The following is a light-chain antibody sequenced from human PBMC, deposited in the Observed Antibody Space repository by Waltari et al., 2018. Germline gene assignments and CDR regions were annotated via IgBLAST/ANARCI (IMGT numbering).Light chain of an antibody. CDR1: SSNVGGYGY. CDR2: EVT. Sequence: QSALTQPASVPGSPGQSITTSCTGTSSNVGGYGYVSWYQQHPGNAPKLLIYEVTNRPSGVSDRFSGSKSGNTASLTISGLQAEDEADYYCNSFTSSSTWVFGGGTKLTVL. CDR3: NSFTSSSTWV. V-gene: IGLV2-14*01. J-gene: IGLJ3*02.